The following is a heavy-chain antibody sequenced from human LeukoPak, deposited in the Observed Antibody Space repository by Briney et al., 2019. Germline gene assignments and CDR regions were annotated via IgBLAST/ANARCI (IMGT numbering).Heavy chain of an antibody. Sequence: GRSLRLSCAASGFTFSSYGMLWVRQAPGKGLEWVAVISYDGSNKYYADSVKGRFTISRDNSKNTLYLQMNSLRAEDTAVYYCAKLTVYWGQGTLVTVSS. V-gene: IGHV3-30*18. CDR3: AKLTVY. J-gene: IGHJ4*02. CDR1: GFTFSSYG. D-gene: IGHD4-17*01. CDR2: ISYDGSNK.